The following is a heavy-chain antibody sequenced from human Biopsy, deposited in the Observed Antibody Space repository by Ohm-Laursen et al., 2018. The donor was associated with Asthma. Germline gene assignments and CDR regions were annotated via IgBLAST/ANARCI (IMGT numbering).Heavy chain of an antibody. CDR1: GGTFSSYA. Sequence: ASVKVSCNASGGTFSSYAISWVRQAPGQGLEWMGGIIPIFGTANYAQKFQGRVTITADESTSTAYMELTSLRKEDTAVYYCARGGYYGDRRHHNGLDVWGHGTTVTVSS. CDR3: ARGGYYGDRRHHNGLDV. CDR2: IIPIFGTA. V-gene: IGHV1-69*13. J-gene: IGHJ6*02. D-gene: IGHD4-17*01.